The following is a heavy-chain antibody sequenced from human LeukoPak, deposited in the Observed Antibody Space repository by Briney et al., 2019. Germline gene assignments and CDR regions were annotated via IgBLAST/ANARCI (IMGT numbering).Heavy chain of an antibody. V-gene: IGHV3-7*01. Sequence: GGSLRLSCAASGFMFSSNWMSWVRLAPGKGLEWVANIKEDGTETYYVDSVKGRFTISRDNAKNSVYLQMNSLRTEDTAVYYCARGPHWGQGTLVTVSS. CDR3: ARGPH. J-gene: IGHJ4*02. CDR1: GFMFSSNW. CDR2: IKEDGTET.